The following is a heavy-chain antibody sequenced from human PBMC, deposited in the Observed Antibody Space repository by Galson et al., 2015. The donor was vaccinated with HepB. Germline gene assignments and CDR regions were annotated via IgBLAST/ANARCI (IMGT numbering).Heavy chain of an antibody. CDR2: IYYSGST. Sequence: SETLSLTCTVSGGSISSYYWSWIRQPPGKGLEWIGYIYYSGSTNYNPSLKSRVTISVDTSKNQFSLKLSSVTAADTAVYYCAHRRSTGIVGATYWYFDLWGRGTLVTVSS. CDR3: AHRRSTGIVGATYWYFDL. J-gene: IGHJ2*01. D-gene: IGHD1-26*01. CDR1: GGSISSYY. V-gene: IGHV4-59*01.